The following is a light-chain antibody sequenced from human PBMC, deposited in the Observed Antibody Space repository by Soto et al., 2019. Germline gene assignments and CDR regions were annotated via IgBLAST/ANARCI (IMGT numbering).Light chain of an antibody. CDR2: EDN. CDR1: SGSIASNY. Sequence: NFMLTQPHSVSESPGKTVTISCTRSSGSIASNYVQRYQQRPGSAPTTVIYEDNQRPSGVPDRFSGSIDSSSNSASLTISGLKTEDEADYYCQSYDSSNFWVFGGGTKLTVL. CDR3: QSYDSSNFWV. J-gene: IGLJ3*02. V-gene: IGLV6-57*03.